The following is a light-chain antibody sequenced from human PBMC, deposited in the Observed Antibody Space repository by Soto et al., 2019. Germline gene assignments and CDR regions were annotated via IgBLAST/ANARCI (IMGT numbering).Light chain of an antibody. V-gene: IGLV2-14*01. CDR3: SSYTSRSNLVV. J-gene: IGLJ2*01. CDR1: SSDVGGYNY. Sequence: QSVLTQPASVSGSPGQSITISCTGTSSDVGGYNYVSWYQQHPGKAPKLMIYEVSNRPSGVSNRFSGSKSGNTASLTISGLQAEDEADYYCSSYTSRSNLVVFGGGTKLTVL. CDR2: EVS.